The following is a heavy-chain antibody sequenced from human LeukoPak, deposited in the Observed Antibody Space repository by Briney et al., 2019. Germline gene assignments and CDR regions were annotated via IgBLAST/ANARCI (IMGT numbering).Heavy chain of an antibody. CDR1: GFTFSDYY. V-gene: IGHV3-11*01. J-gene: IGHJ6*02. CDR2: ISSSGSTI. CDR3: ARDTARLLWFGETPTNYYYYGMDV. D-gene: IGHD3-10*01. Sequence: GGSLRLSCAASGFTFSDYYMSWIRQAPGKGLEWVSYISSSGSTIYYADSVKGRFTISRDNAKNSLYLQMNSLRAEDTAVYYCARDTARLLWFGETPTNYYYYGMDVWGQGTTVTVSS.